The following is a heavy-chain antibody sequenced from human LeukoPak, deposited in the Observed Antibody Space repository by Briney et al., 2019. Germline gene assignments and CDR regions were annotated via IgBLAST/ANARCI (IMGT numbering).Heavy chain of an antibody. J-gene: IGHJ4*02. CDR1: GFTFSSYW. Sequence: GGSLRLSCAASGFTFSSYWMSWVRQAPGKGLEWVANIKQDESEKYYADSVKGRFTISRDNSKNTLYLQMNSLRAEDTAVYYCAKDEIVVVPAASEYYFDYWGQGTLVTVSS. V-gene: IGHV3-7*01. D-gene: IGHD2-2*01. CDR3: AKDEIVVVPAASEYYFDY. CDR2: IKQDESEK.